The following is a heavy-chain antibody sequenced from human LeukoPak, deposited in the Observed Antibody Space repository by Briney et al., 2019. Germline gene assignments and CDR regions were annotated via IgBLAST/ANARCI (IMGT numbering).Heavy chain of an antibody. J-gene: IGHJ4*02. Sequence: GGSLRLSCAASGFTFSSYEMNWVRQAPGEGLEWVSYISSSGSTIYYADSVKGRFTISRDNAKNSLYLQMNSLRAEDTAVYYCARDLPAAGAFDYWGQGTLVTVSS. CDR2: ISSSGSTI. CDR3: ARDLPAAGAFDY. CDR1: GFTFSSYE. D-gene: IGHD6-13*01. V-gene: IGHV3-48*03.